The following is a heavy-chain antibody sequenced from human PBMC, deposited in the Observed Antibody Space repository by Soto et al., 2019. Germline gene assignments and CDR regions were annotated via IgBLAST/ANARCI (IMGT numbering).Heavy chain of an antibody. J-gene: IGHJ1*01. CDR2: INHSGST. CDR3: AREIDCSGGSCAEYFQH. Sequence: SETLSLTCAIYGGSLSGYYWSWIRQPPGKGLEWIGEINHSGSTNYNPSLKSRVTISVDTSKNQFSLKLSSVTAADTAVYYCAREIDCSGGSCAEYFQHWGQGTLVTVSS. V-gene: IGHV4-34*01. CDR1: GGSLSGYY. D-gene: IGHD2-15*01.